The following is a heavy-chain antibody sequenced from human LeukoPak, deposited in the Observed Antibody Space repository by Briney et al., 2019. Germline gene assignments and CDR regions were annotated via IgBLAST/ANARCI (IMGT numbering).Heavy chain of an antibody. J-gene: IGHJ5*02. Sequence: SETLSLTCTGSGGSISSYYWSWIRQPPGKGLEWIGYIYYSGSTNYNPSLKSRVTISVDTSKNQFSLMLSSVTAADTAVYYCARGGAGCSSTSCYFRFDPWGQGTLVTVSS. V-gene: IGHV4-59*01. D-gene: IGHD2-2*01. CDR1: GGSISSYY. CDR2: IYYSGST. CDR3: ARGGAGCSSTSCYFRFDP.